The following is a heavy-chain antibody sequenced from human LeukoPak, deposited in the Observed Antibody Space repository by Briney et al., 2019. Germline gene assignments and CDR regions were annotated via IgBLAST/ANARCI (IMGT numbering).Heavy chain of an antibody. Sequence: SETLSLTCTVSGGSISSSNWWNWVRQPPGKGLEWIGEIYHSGSTNYNPSLKSRVTISVDKSKNQFSLKLYSVTAADTAVYYCARDGGYSYGHDNWFDHWGQGTLVTVSS. CDR1: GGSISSSNW. CDR2: IYHSGST. D-gene: IGHD5-18*01. J-gene: IGHJ5*02. V-gene: IGHV4-4*02. CDR3: ARDGGYSYGHDNWFDH.